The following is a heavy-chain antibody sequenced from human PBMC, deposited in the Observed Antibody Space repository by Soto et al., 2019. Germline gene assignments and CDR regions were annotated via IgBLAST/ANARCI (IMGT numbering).Heavy chain of an antibody. CDR2: ISYDGSNK. J-gene: IGHJ6*02. V-gene: IGHV3-30*18. CDR1: GFTFSSYG. Sequence: GGSLRLSCAASGFTFSSYGMHWVRQAPGKGLEWVAVISYDGSNKYYADSVKGRFTISRDNSKNTLYLQMNSLRAEDTAVYYCAKDPVWIQLWSYGMDVWGQGTTVTVSS. D-gene: IGHD5-18*01. CDR3: AKDPVWIQLWSYGMDV.